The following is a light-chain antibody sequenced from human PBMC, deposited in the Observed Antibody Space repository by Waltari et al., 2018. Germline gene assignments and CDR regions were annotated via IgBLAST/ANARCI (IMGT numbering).Light chain of an antibody. Sequence: QSALTQPPSAAGSPGQSITISCTGTSSDVGGYNYVSWYQQYPGEAPKLLICEINKRPLCVPPRFSGSKAGTTASLTVSVLQAEDEAGYYCTSYAGGNNLGVFGGGTKVTVL. CDR2: EIN. J-gene: IGLJ3*02. V-gene: IGLV2-8*01. CDR1: SSDVGGYNY. CDR3: TSYAGGNNLGV.